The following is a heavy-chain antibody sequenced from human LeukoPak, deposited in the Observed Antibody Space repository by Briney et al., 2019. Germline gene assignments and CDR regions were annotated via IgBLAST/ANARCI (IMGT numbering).Heavy chain of an antibody. V-gene: IGHV3-48*01. J-gene: IGHJ4*02. CDR1: GFTFSSYS. D-gene: IGHD2-15*01. CDR2: ISSGSSTI. CDR3: AKDAHCSGGSCYSAYGY. Sequence: PGGSLRLSCAASGFTFSSYSMNWVRQAPGKGLEWVSYISSGSSTIYYADSVKGRFTISRDNSKNTLYLQMNSLRAEDTAVYYCAKDAHCSGGSCYSAYGYWGQGTLVTVSS.